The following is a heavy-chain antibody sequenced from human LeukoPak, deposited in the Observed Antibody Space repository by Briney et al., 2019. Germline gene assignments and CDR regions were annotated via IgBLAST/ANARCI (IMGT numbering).Heavy chain of an antibody. Sequence: GASVKVSCKASGYTFTSYYMHWVRQAPGQGLEWMGGIIPIFGTANYAQKFQGRVTITADESTSTAYMELSSLRSEDTAVYYCASGPSCEGGDCYSFDYWGQGTLVTVSS. CDR1: GYTFTSYY. CDR2: IIPIFGTA. D-gene: IGHD2-21*01. CDR3: ASGPSCEGGDCYSFDY. V-gene: IGHV1-69*13. J-gene: IGHJ4*02.